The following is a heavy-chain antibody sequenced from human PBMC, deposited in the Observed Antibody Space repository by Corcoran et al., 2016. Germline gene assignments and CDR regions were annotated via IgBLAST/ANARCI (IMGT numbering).Heavy chain of an antibody. V-gene: IGHV3-33*01. CDR1: GFTFSSYG. D-gene: IGHD6-13*01. J-gene: IGHJ4*02. CDR2: IWYDGSNK. Sequence: QVQLVESGGGVVQPGRSLRLSCAASGFTFSSYGMHWVRQAPGKGLEWVVVIWYDGSNKYYADSVKGRFTISRDNSKNTLYLQMNSMRAEYTAVYYCARDMRIAAAGLFDDWGQGTLVTVSS. CDR3: ARDMRIAAAGLFDD.